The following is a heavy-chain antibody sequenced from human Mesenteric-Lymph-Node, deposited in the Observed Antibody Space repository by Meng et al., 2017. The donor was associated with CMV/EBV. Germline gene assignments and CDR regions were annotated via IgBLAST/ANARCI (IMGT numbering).Heavy chain of an antibody. D-gene: IGHD3-16*01. CDR3: ASSWGSTVYSMDV. J-gene: IGHJ6*02. CDR1: GYTFTSYD. V-gene: IGHV1-8*03. Sequence: ASVKVSCKASGYTFTSYDINWVRQATGQGLEWMGWMNPNSGNTVYPEKLQGRVTITRNTSISTAYMELSSLRSGDTAMYYCASSWGSTVYSMDVWGQGTTVTVSS. CDR2: MNPNSGNT.